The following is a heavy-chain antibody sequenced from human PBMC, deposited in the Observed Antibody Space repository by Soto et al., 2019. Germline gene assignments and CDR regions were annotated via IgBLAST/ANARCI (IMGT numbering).Heavy chain of an antibody. Sequence: QLQLQESDPGLVEPSETLSLTCTVSGGSISGSDYYWAWLRQPPGKGLEWLGTIYRTGTAYYNPSLKSRVTLSVDPSKNQFFLILNSVSAADTAVYFCADMRGQWLPRDWGQGTLVTVSS. D-gene: IGHD6-19*01. CDR1: GGSISGSDYY. CDR2: IYRTGTA. V-gene: IGHV4-39*01. CDR3: ADMRGQWLPRD. J-gene: IGHJ4*02.